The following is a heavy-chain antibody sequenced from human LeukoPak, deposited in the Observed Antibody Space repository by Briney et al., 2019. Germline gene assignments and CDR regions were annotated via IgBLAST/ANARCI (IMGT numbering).Heavy chain of an antibody. D-gene: IGHD2-15*01. V-gene: IGHV1-69*04. Sequence: GPSVKVSCKASGGTFSSYAISWVRQAPGQGLEWMGSIIPIFGIASYAQKFQGRVTITADKSTSTAYMELSSLRSEDTAVYYCARGYCSGGSCYSGDYWGQGTLVTVSS. CDR1: GGTFSSYA. CDR3: ARGYCSGGSCYSGDY. CDR2: IIPIFGIA. J-gene: IGHJ4*02.